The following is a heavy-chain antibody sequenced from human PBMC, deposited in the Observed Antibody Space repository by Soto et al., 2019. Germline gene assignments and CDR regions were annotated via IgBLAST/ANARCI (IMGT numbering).Heavy chain of an antibody. CDR3: AKGLGPYYYYGIDV. Sequence: EVQLLESGGGLVQPGGSLRLSCAASGFTFSSYAMSWVRQAPGKGLEWVSNISGGGGNTYYADSVKGRFTISRDNSKNTLYLQMNSLRAEDTAVYYCAKGLGPYYYYGIDVWGQGTTVTVSS. J-gene: IGHJ6*02. V-gene: IGHV3-23*01. CDR2: ISGGGGNT. CDR1: GFTFSSYA.